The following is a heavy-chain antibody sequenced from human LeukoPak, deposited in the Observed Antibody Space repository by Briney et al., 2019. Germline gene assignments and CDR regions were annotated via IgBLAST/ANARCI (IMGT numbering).Heavy chain of an antibody. CDR1: GFTFSDYY. V-gene: IGHV3-7*01. J-gene: IGHJ4*02. D-gene: IGHD6-13*01. CDR3: ARDRGSSWYEAFDY. CDR2: IKPNGIER. Sequence: GGSLRLSCAASGFTFSDYYMSWVRQAPGKGLEWVANIKPNGIERHYADSVEGRFTISRDNAKNSLYLQMNSLRAEDTAVYYCARDRGSSWYEAFDYWGQGTLVTVSS.